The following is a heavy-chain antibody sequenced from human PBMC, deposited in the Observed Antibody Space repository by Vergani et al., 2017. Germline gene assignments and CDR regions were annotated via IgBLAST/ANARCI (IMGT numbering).Heavy chain of an antibody. J-gene: IGHJ6*02. CDR1: GFTFSSYW. V-gene: IGHV3-7*03. Sequence: EVQLVESGGGLVQPGGSLRLSCAASGFTFSSYWMSWVRQAPGKGLEWVANIKQDGSEKYYVDSVKGRFTISRDNAKNSLYLQMNSLRAEDTAVYYYARSDIAAAGYYYYGMDVWGQGTTVTVSS. CDR2: IKQDGSEK. CDR3: ARSDIAAAGYYYYGMDV. D-gene: IGHD6-13*01.